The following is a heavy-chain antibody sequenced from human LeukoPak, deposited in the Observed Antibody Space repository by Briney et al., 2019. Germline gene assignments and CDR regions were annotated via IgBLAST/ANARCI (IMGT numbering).Heavy chain of an antibody. D-gene: IGHD6-19*01. CDR3: AKAKYSSGWDYYYCGMDF. CDR1: GFTFSSYG. V-gene: IGHV3-30*18. Sequence: SGRSLRLPCAASGFTFSSYGMRWVRQAPGKGLEWVAVISYDGSNKYYADSVKGRFTISRDNSKNTLYLQMNSLRAEDTAVYYCAKAKYSSGWDYYYCGMDFWGQGTTVTVSS. J-gene: IGHJ6*02. CDR2: ISYDGSNK.